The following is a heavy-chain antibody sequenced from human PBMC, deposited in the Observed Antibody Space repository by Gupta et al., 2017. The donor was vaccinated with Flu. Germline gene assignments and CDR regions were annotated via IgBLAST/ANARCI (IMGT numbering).Heavy chain of an antibody. CDR2: IIDASDTT. Sequence: QVQLVQSGTAVTMPGSSVKVSCKASGGTFSGFALSWLRQAPGQGLEWMGAIIDASDTTAYAQSFQDRITLTANDYANIVYMELRSLRFEDTTIEYGARLTGFTESWGQGTLVNVSS. CDR1: GGTFSGFA. V-gene: IGHV1-69*01. CDR3: ARLTGFTES. D-gene: IGHD1-20*01. J-gene: IGHJ4*02.